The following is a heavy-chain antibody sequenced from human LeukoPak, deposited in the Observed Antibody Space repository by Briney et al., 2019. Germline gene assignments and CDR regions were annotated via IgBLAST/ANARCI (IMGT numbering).Heavy chain of an antibody. CDR1: GYSISSGYY. D-gene: IGHD1-26*01. CDR2: IYHSGST. CDR3: ARLKRGSNFDY. J-gene: IGHJ4*02. Sequence: PSETLSLTCAVSGYSISSGYYWGWIRQPPGKGLEWIGSIYHSGSTYYNPSLKSRVTISVDTSKNQFSLKLSSVTAADTAVYYCARLKRGSNFDYWGQGTLVTVSS. V-gene: IGHV4-38-2*01.